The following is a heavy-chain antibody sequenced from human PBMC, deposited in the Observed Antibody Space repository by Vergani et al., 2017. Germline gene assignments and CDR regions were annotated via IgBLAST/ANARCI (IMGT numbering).Heavy chain of an antibody. CDR1: GYTFTSYA. V-gene: IGHV7-4-1*02. J-gene: IGHJ3*02. CDR2: INTNTGNP. CDR3: ATAAPGSSGYYPTLDAFDI. Sequence: QVQLVQSGSELKKPGASVKVSCKASGYTFTSYAMNWVRQAPGQGLEWMGWINTNTGNPTYAQGFTGRFVFSLEPSVSTAYLQLSSLKAEDTAVYYCATAAPGSSGYYPTLDAFDIWGQGTMVTVSS. D-gene: IGHD3-22*01.